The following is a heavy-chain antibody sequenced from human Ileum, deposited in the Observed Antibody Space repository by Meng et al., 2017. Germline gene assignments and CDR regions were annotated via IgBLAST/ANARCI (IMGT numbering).Heavy chain of an antibody. CDR3: ARGIGTHGRYYSDY. V-gene: IGHV3-23*03. D-gene: IGHD3-9*01. CDR2: LSGNSNT. CDR1: GFTFSSYG. Sequence: EVQLLESGGGFVQPGGSLRLSCTASGFTFSSYGMSWVRQAPGKGLEWVSGLSGNSNTYYAESVMGRFAISRDNSKNTLYLQMNSLKAEDTAVYYCARGIGTHGRYYSDYWGQGTLVHRLL. J-gene: IGHJ4*02.